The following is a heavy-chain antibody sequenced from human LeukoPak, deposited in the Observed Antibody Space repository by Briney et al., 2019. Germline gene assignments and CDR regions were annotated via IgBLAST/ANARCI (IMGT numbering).Heavy chain of an antibody. CDR3: AHQRTVSGYFGPFEH. Sequence: SGPTLVKPTQTLTLTCTLSGFSLTTSGMGVGWVRQPPGKALEWLGMVYWNDNTFYSPSLRNRLTITKDTSKNQVFLTLTHMDPVDTATFYCAHQRTVSGYFGPFEHWGQGVLVTVSS. CDR2: VYWNDNT. D-gene: IGHD3-3*01. CDR1: GFSLTTSGMG. J-gene: IGHJ4*02. V-gene: IGHV2-5*01.